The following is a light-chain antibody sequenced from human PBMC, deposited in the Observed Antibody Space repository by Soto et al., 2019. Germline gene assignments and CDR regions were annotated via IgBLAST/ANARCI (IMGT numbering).Light chain of an antibody. CDR1: SGHSSYA. CDR2: LNSDGSH. Sequence: QLVLTQSPSASASLGASVKLTCTLSSGHSSYAIAWHQQQPEKGPRYLMKLNSDGSHSKGDGIPDRFSGSSSGAERYLTISSLQSEDEADYYCQVWDSSTARVFGGGTKVTVL. J-gene: IGLJ3*02. V-gene: IGLV4-69*01. CDR3: QVWDSSTARV.